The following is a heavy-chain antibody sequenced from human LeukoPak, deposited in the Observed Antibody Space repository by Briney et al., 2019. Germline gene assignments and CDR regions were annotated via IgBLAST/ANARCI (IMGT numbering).Heavy chain of an antibody. D-gene: IGHD3-3*01. CDR2: IYHSGST. CDR3: ARRLYDFWSGYPDDAFDI. J-gene: IGHJ3*02. V-gene: IGHV4-38-2*01. Sequence: SETLSLTCAVSGYSISSSYYWGWIRQPPGKGLEWIGSIYHSGSTYYNPSLKSRVTISVDTSKNQFSLKLSSVTAADTAVYYCARRLYDFWSGYPDDAFDIWGQGTMVTVSS. CDR1: GYSISSSYY.